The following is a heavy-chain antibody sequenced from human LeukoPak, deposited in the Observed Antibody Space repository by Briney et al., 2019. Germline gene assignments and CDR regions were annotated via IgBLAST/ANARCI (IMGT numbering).Heavy chain of an antibody. Sequence: SETLSLTCTVSGFSISRGYYWGWIRQPPGKGLEWIGSIYHSGSTYYNPSLKSRVTISVDTSKNQFSLKLSSVTAADTAVYYCARELGERYNYHYMDVWGKGTTVTVSS. D-gene: IGHD1-1*01. J-gene: IGHJ6*03. V-gene: IGHV4-38-2*02. CDR3: ARELGERYNYHYMDV. CDR2: IYHSGST. CDR1: GFSISRGYY.